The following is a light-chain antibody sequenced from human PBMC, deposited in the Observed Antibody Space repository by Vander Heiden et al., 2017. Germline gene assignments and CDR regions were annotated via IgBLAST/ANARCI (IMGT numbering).Light chain of an antibody. CDR1: GSNIGRNT. CDR3: TSWDNSLNARV. CDR2: YND. Sequence: QSVLAQPPSASGTPGPSVPISCSGSGSNIGRNTVNWYQQLPGAAPRLLIYYNDQRPSGVPDRLSGSKSGTSASLAISGLQSEDEADYYCTSWDNSLNARVFGGGTKLTVL. J-gene: IGLJ3*02. V-gene: IGLV1-44*01.